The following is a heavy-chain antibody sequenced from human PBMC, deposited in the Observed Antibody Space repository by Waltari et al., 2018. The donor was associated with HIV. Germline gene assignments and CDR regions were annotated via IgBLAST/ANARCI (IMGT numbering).Heavy chain of an antibody. D-gene: IGHD6-13*01. V-gene: IGHV3-23*01. CDR3: VKEHQYSHSWYSYYGMDV. Sequence: EVQVLESGGALVQPGGSLRLSCAASGFTFSNYGMSWVRQAPGKGLEWVSTISSSGGSTYYADSVKGRFTVSRDNSKNTLYLQMNSLRAEDTAVYFCVKEHQYSHSWYSYYGMDVWGQGTTVTVSS. CDR1: GFTFSNYG. CDR2: ISSSGGST. J-gene: IGHJ6*02.